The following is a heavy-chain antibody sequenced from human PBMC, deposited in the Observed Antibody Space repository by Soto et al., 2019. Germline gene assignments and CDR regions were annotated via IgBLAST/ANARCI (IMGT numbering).Heavy chain of an antibody. D-gene: IGHD5-18*01. CDR2: IIPIFGTA. Sequence: GASVKVSCKASGGTFSSYAISWVRQAPGQGLEWMGGIIPIFGTANYAQKFQGRVTITADESTSTAYMELSSLRSEDTAVYYCAISWIQLWLDDYYYYGMDVWGQGTTVTVSS. CDR1: GGTFSSYA. CDR3: AISWIQLWLDDYYYYGMDV. J-gene: IGHJ6*02. V-gene: IGHV1-69*13.